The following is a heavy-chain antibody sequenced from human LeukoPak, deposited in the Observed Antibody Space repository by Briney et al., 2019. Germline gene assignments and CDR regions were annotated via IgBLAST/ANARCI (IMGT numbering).Heavy chain of an antibody. CDR3: ARFQGAHY. J-gene: IGHJ4*02. Sequence: GGSLRLSCAASGFTFSSYSMDWVRQAPGMGLEWVSSISSSSSYIHHADSVKGCFTISRDNTKNSLYLQMNSLRAEDTAVYYCARFQGAHYWGQGTLVTVSS. V-gene: IGHV3-21*01. CDR1: GFTFSSYS. CDR2: ISSSSSYI. D-gene: IGHD4/OR15-4a*01.